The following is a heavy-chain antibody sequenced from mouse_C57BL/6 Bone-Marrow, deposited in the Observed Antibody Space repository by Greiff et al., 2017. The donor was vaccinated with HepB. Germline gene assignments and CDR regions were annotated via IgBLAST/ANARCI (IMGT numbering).Heavy chain of an antibody. J-gene: IGHJ4*01. CDR3: ARDRGLLPYAMDY. Sequence: DVHLVESGGGLVKPGGSLKLSCAASGFTFSSYAMSWVRQTPEKRLEWVATISDGGSYTYYPDNVKGRFTISRDNAKNNLYLQMSHLKSEDTAMYYCARDRGLLPYAMDYWGQGTSVTVSS. D-gene: IGHD2-3*01. CDR1: GFTFSSYA. CDR2: ISDGGSYT. V-gene: IGHV5-4*01.